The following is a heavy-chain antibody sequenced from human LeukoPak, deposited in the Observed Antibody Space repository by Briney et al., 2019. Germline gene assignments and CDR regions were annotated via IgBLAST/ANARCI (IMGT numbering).Heavy chain of an antibody. Sequence: PSETLSLTCSVSGDSISSYFWAWIRQPPGKGLEWIGYVCYNGTTNYNPSLRNRVAISIDTSKNQFSLKLNSATAADTAVYYCARGPPPNYYDSSLYFDYWGQGTLVTVSS. J-gene: IGHJ4*02. D-gene: IGHD3-22*01. CDR3: ARGPPPNYYDSSLYFDY. V-gene: IGHV4-59*01. CDR2: VCYNGTT. CDR1: GDSISSYF.